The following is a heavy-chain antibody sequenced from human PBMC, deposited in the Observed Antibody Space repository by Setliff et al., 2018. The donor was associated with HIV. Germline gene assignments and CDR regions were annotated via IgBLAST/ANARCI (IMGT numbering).Heavy chain of an antibody. CDR2: TIPVLSMS. D-gene: IGHD3-10*01. J-gene: IGHJ4*02. V-gene: IGHV1-69*02. Sequence: SVKVSCKASEDTFNSYTIHWVRRTPGQGLEWMGRTIPVLSMSNFALKFQGRGSIFADKSTSTAYLGLNGLTSEDTAIYYCATSFGSGVAPFDNWGQGTLVTASS. CDR1: EDTFNSYT. CDR3: ATSFGSGVAPFDN.